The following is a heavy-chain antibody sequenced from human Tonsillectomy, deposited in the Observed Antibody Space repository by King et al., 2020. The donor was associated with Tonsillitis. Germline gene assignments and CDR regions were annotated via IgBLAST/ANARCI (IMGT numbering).Heavy chain of an antibody. CDR3: AGGRGISPWGGSGSSYFDY. Sequence: QLQESGPGLMKPSETLSLTCTVSGGSISSYYWSWIRQTPGKGLEWIGYIYNSGSTNYNPSLKSRVTISVDTSKKQFSLKLRSVTAADTAVYSCAGGRGISPWGGSGSSYFDYWGQGTLVTVSS. J-gene: IGHJ4*02. D-gene: IGHD3-10*01. V-gene: IGHV4-59*01. CDR2: IYNSGST. CDR1: GGSISSYY.